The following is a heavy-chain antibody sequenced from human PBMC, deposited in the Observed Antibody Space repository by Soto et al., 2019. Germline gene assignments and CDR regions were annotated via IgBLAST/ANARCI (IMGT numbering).Heavy chain of an antibody. Sequence: TLSLTCAISGDSVSSNSAAWNWIRQSPSRGLEWLGRTYYRSKWYNDYAVSVKSRITINPDTSKNQFSLQLNSVTPEDTAVYYCARTVSSLYSSSSNAYYYYMDVWGKGTTVTVSS. CDR2: TYYRSKWYN. D-gene: IGHD6-6*01. J-gene: IGHJ6*03. CDR1: GDSVSSNSAA. CDR3: ARTVSSLYSSSSNAYYYYMDV. V-gene: IGHV6-1*01.